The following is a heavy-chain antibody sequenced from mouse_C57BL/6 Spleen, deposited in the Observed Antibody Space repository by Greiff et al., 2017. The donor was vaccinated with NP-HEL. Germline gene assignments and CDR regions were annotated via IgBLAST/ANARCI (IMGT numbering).Heavy chain of an antibody. CDR2: ISNGGGST. D-gene: IGHD2-3*01. CDR1: GFTFSDYY. Sequence: DVHLVESGGGLVQPGGSLKLSCAASGFTFSDYYMYWVRQTPEKRLEWVAYISNGGGSTYYPDTVKGRFTISRDNAKNTLYLQMSRLKSEDTAMYYCASAYDGYYPWYFDVWGTGTTVTVSS. CDR3: ASAYDGYYPWYFDV. V-gene: IGHV5-12*01. J-gene: IGHJ1*03.